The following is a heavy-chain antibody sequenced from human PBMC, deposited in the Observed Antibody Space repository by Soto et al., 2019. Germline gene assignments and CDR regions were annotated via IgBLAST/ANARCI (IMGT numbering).Heavy chain of an antibody. J-gene: IGHJ5*02. CDR3: ARDRSSPRPKYHWFDP. D-gene: IGHD6-6*01. CDR1: GYTFTNYY. CDR2: INTSGGDT. Sequence: ASVKVSCKASGYTFTNYYIHWVRQAPGQGLEWMGIINTSGGDTNYAQKFQGRVTMTRDTSTTTVYMELSSLSSEDTAVYYCARDRSSPRPKYHWFDPWGQGTLVTVSS. V-gene: IGHV1-46*01.